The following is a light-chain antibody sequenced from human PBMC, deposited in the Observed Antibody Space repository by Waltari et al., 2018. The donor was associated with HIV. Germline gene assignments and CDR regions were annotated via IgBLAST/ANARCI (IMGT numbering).Light chain of an antibody. J-gene: IGLJ2*01. CDR1: SSDVGTYDL. CDR2: DVY. CDR3: SSYAGSKNRVV. V-gene: IGLV2-8*01. Sequence: QSALTQSPSASGSPGQAVTISCSGTSSDVGTYDLVSWYQQHPGKAPKLIIYDVYKRPPGVPHRFSGSKSGNTASLTVSGLQAEDEANYYCSSYAGSKNRVVFGGGTFLTVL.